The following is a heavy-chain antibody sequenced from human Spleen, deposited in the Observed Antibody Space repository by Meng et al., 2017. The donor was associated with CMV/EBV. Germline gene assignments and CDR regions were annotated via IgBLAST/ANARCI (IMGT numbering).Heavy chain of an antibody. CDR3: AKGGLGALPAAIDS. Sequence: GGSLRLSFAASGFTFDDHAMHWFRQAPGKGLEWVSGISRNSGSLGYADSVKGRFTISRDNARNSRSLQMNSLRADDTAFYYCAKGGLGALPAAIDSWGQGTLVTVSS. D-gene: IGHD2-2*01. CDR2: ISRNSGSL. CDR1: GFTFDDHA. J-gene: IGHJ4*02. V-gene: IGHV3-9*01.